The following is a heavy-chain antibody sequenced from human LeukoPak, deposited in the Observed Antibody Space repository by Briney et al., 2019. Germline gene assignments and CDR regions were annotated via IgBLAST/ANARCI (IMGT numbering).Heavy chain of an antibody. V-gene: IGHV3-9*01. D-gene: IGHD6-13*01. CDR3: AREVEQLDY. CDR1: GFTFDDYA. Sequence: GGSLRLSCAASGFTFDDYAMHWVRQAPGKGLEWVSGISWNSGSIGYADSVKGRFTISRDNAKNSLYLQMNSLRAEDTAVYYCAREVEQLDYWGQGTLVTVSS. J-gene: IGHJ4*02. CDR2: ISWNSGSI.